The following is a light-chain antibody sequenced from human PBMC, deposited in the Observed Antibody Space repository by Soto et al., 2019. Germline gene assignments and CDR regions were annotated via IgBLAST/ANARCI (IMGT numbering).Light chain of an antibody. J-gene: IGKJ1*01. CDR1: QDISDD. CDR2: GAS. Sequence: AIQMTQSPSSLYASVGARVTLTFRASQDISDDVGWYQQTPGKAPKLLISGASRLQSGVPSRFSGSGSGAAFTLTITSLRPEDSATYYCLQNHNYPRTFGQGTKVDIK. V-gene: IGKV1-6*01. CDR3: LQNHNYPRT.